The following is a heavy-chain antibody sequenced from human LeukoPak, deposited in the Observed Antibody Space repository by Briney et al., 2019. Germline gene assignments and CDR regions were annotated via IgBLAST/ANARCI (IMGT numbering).Heavy chain of an antibody. CDR1: GYSISSGYY. J-gene: IGHJ6*03. D-gene: IGHD6-13*01. V-gene: IGHV4-38-2*02. Sequence: SETLSLTCTVSGYSISSGYYWGWIRQPPGKGLEWIGSIHHSGSTYYNPSLKSRVTISIDTSKNQFSLKLSSVTAADTAVYYCASAHSSSWFGYYMDVWGKGTTVTISS. CDR3: ASAHSSSWFGYYMDV. CDR2: IHHSGST.